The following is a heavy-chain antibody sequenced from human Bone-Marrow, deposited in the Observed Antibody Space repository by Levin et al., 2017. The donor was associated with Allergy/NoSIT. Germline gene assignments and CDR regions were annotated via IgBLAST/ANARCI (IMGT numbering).Heavy chain of an antibody. J-gene: IGHJ4*02. CDR3: TKDRSVGGSALDY. CDR2: ITWNSGRI. V-gene: IGHV3-9*01. D-gene: IGHD1-26*01. Sequence: GGSLRLSCTASGFTFDDYAVHWVRQAPGKGLEWVSGITWNSGRIGYAESVKGRFTISRDNAKNSLYLRMNSLRAEDTALYYCTKDRSVGGSALDYWGQGTLVTVSS. CDR1: GFTFDDYA.